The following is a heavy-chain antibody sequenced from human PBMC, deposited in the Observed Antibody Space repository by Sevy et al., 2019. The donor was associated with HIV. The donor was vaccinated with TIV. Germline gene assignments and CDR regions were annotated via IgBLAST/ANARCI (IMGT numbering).Heavy chain of an antibody. Sequence: ASVKVSCKASGGTFRNYAINWVRQAPGQGLEWMGAIIPIFGTTNYAQKFQGRLMITADGSTNTDYMELSSLRSEDTAIYYCAKSGGYNWNYFYFDYWGQGALVTVSS. CDR1: GGTFRNYA. V-gene: IGHV1-69*13. CDR2: IIPIFGTT. D-gene: IGHD1-7*01. CDR3: AKSGGYNWNYFYFDY. J-gene: IGHJ4*02.